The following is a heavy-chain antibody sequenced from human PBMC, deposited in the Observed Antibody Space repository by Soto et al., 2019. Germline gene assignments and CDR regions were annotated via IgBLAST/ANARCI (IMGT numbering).Heavy chain of an antibody. D-gene: IGHD3-9*01. CDR3: ARARYYDWCFDL. V-gene: IGHV6-1*01. CDR2: TYYRTKWYN. CDR1: GDSVSSNNPT. J-gene: IGHJ4*02. Sequence: PSQTLSLTCAISGDSVSSNNPTWNWIRQSPSRGLEWLGRTYYRTKWYNDYAVSVKNRITINPDTSKNQFYLTLTSVTAADTAVYFCARARYYDWCFDLWGLGTPVTVSS.